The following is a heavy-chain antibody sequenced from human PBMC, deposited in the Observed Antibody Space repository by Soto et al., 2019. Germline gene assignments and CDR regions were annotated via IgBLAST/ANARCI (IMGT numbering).Heavy chain of an antibody. CDR2: IKQDGSEK. V-gene: IGHV3-7*05. Sequence: GGSLRLSCAASGFTFSNYWMSWVRQAPGKGLEWVANIKQDGSEKYYVDSVKGRFTISRDNAENSLDLQMNSLRAEDTAVYYCVREVGSRGSYWGQGTLVTVSS. D-gene: IGHD1-26*01. J-gene: IGHJ4*02. CDR1: GFTFSNYW. CDR3: VREVGSRGSY.